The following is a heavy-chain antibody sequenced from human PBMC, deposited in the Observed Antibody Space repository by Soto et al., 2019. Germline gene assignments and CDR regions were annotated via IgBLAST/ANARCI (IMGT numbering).Heavy chain of an antibody. Sequence: PSETLSLTCTVSGGSISSYFWGWIRQPPGKGLEYIGSIYYSGSTNYNPSLWSRVTISVDTSKNQFSLKLTSVTAADTAVYYCARDPSGGYSSAFDIWGQGTMVTVSS. CDR1: GGSISSYF. CDR2: IYYSGST. D-gene: IGHD5-12*01. V-gene: IGHV4-59*01. CDR3: ARDPSGGYSSAFDI. J-gene: IGHJ3*02.